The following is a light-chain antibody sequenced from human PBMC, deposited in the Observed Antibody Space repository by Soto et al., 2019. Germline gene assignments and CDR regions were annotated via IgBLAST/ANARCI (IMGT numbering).Light chain of an antibody. CDR2: RSN. V-gene: IGLV1-47*01. J-gene: IGLJ2*01. CDR3: ASWDYSLSGVL. Sequence: QSVLTQPPSASGTPGQRVTISCFGSSSNIGSNDAFWYQQLPGTAPKLLIYRSNQRPSGGPDRCSGSKSGTSASLAISGLRSEDEADYYCASWDYSLSGVLFGGGTQLTVL. CDR1: SSNIGSND.